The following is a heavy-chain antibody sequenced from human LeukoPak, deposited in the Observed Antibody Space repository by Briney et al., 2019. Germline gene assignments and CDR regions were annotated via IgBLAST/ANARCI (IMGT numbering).Heavy chain of an antibody. J-gene: IGHJ4*02. CDR2: ISGSSGST. CDR1: GFTFSSYA. Sequence: GGSLRLSCAASGFTFSSYAMSWVRQAPGKGLEWVSAISGSSGSTYYADSVKGRFTTSRDNSKNMLYLQMNSLSAEDTAVYYCARGPGYSSGWYVLSVDYWGQGTLVTVSS. D-gene: IGHD6-19*01. CDR3: ARGPGYSSGWYVLSVDY. V-gene: IGHV3-23*01.